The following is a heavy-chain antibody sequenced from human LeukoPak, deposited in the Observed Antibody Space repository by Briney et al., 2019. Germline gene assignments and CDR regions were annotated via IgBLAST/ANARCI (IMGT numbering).Heavy chain of an antibody. V-gene: IGHV1-18*01. CDR2: EGPYGGDT. Sequence: IGWLRQAPGQGRAGRGWEGPYGGDTYYEQKFQGRITVTTDTSTSTVYRELRNLRSDDTAVYYCARDLWNFEDDSGYNRDFDSWGQGTLVTVSS. D-gene: IGHD3-22*01. CDR3: ARDLWNFEDDSGYNRDFDS. J-gene: IGHJ5*01.